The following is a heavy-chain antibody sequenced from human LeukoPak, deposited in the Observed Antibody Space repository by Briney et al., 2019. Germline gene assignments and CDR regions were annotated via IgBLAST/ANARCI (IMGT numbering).Heavy chain of an antibody. CDR3: ARDLKQLAPYFDY. CDR2: ISSSSSYI. CDR1: GFTFSSYR. D-gene: IGHD6-6*01. V-gene: IGHV3-21*01. J-gene: IGHJ4*02. Sequence: KSGGSLTLSCAASGFTFSSYRMSWVRQAPGKGLEWVSSISSSSSYIYYADSVKGRFTISRDNAKNSLYLQMNSLRAEDTAVYYCARDLKQLAPYFDYWGQGTLVTVSS.